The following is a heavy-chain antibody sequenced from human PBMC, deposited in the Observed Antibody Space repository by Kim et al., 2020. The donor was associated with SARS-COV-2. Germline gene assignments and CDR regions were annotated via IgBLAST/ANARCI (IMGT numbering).Heavy chain of an antibody. J-gene: IGHJ5*02. V-gene: IGHV1-18*01. CDR2: ISGYNGIT. CDR3: ARAPGRDNWNDH. CDR1: GYIFRNYV. Sequence: ASVKVSCKASGYIFRNYVITWVRQAPGQGLEWMGWISGYNGITNYAQSLQGRVTITTDTVTSTVYMELRSLRSNDTAVYYCARAPGRDNWNDHWGQGTLV. D-gene: IGHD1-1*01.